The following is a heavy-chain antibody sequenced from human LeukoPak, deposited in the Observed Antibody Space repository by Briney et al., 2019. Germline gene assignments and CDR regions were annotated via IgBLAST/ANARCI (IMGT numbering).Heavy chain of an antibody. CDR3: ARASSGSSWAFDY. CDR2: IYYSGST. D-gene: IGHD6-13*01. CDR1: EGSISSNSYY. J-gene: IGHJ4*02. Sequence: SETLSLTCTVSEGSISSNSYYWGWIRQPPGKGLEWIGSIYYSGSTYYNPSLKSRVTISVDTSKNQLSLKLSSVTAADTAVYYCARASSGSSWAFDYWGLGTLVTVSS. V-gene: IGHV4-39*01.